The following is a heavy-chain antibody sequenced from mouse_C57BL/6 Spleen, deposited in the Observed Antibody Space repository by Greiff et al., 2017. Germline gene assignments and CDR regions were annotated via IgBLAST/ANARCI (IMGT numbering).Heavy chain of an antibody. D-gene: IGHD1-1*01. Sequence: QVQLKESGPELVKPGASVKISCKASGYAFSSYWMNWVKQRPGKGLEWIGRIYPGDGDTNYTGKFKGKATLTADKSSSTAYMQRRSLTSEDSAVYFCARYYYGSSYGHWYCDVWGTGTTVTVSS. CDR2: IYPGDGDT. CDR1: GYAFSSYW. V-gene: IGHV1-82*01. CDR3: ARYYYGSSYGHWYCDV. J-gene: IGHJ1*03.